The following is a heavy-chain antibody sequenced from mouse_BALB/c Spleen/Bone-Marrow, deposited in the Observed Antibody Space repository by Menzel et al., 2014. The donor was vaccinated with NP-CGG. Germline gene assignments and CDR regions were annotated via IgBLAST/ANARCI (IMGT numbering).Heavy chain of an antibody. J-gene: IGHJ4*01. CDR2: IGPANANT. CDR3: DVYVIYAMDY. V-gene: IGHV14-3*02. Sequence: EVQLQESGAGLVKPGASVKLSSTATSFNIKDTYMYWIKQRTEQGLECIGRIGPANANTKYAPPFQGQATLTADTSSNTAYLLLRSLTSEENADYCGDVYVIYAMDYWGQRTSGIVSS. D-gene: IGHD2-3*01. CDR1: SFNIKDTY.